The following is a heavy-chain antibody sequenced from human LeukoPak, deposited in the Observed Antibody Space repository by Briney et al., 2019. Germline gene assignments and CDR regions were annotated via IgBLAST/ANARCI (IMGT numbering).Heavy chain of an antibody. CDR3: AKDTTPPKAGFDP. V-gene: IGHV3-30*02. J-gene: IGHJ5*02. CDR1: GFTFSSYA. D-gene: IGHD1-14*01. Sequence: GGSLRLSCAASGFTFSSYAMHWVRQAPGKGLEWVAFIRYDGSNKYYADSVKGRFTISRDNSKNTLYLQMNSLRAEDTAVYYCAKDTTPPKAGFDPWGQGTLVTVSS. CDR2: IRYDGSNK.